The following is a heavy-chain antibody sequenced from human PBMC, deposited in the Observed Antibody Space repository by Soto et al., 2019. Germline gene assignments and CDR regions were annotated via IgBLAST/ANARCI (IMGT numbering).Heavy chain of an antibody. CDR1: GFTFRRYW. CDR3: ARVGDSGYYLAPFDY. CDR2: IDSDGTTT. J-gene: IGHJ4*02. V-gene: IGHV3-74*03. D-gene: IGHD3-22*01. Sequence: EVQVVESGGGLVQPGGSLRLSCVASGFTFRRYWMHWVRQAPGKGLVWVSRIDSDGTTTQYEDSVRGRFTISSHNAKNTLFLQMNSLRAEDTAVYYCARVGDSGYYLAPFDYWGQGTLVTVSS.